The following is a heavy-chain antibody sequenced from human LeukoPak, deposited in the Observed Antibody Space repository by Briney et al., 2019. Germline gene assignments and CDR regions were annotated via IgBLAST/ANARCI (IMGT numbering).Heavy chain of an antibody. J-gene: IGHJ4*02. CDR3: ARDAHHTVGEGSGLDY. V-gene: IGHV1-46*01. Sequence: ASVKVSCKASGYTFTSYYMHWVRQAPGQGLEWMGIINPSGGSTSYAQKFQGRVTMTRDMSTSTVYMELSSLRSEDTAVYYCARDAHHTVGEGSGLDYWGQGTLVTVSS. CDR2: INPSGGST. CDR1: GYTFTSYY. D-gene: IGHD3-3*01.